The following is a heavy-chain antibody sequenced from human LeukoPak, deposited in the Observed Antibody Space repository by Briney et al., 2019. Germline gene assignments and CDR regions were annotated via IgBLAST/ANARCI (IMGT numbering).Heavy chain of an antibody. J-gene: IGHJ4*02. CDR2: INTDGSST. CDR1: GFTFSSYW. CDR3: ARDLRSNGDYYFDY. V-gene: IGHV3-74*01. Sequence: GGSLRLSCAASGFTFSSYWMHWVRQAPGKGLVCVSRINTDGSSTSYADSVKGRFTISRDNAKNTLYLQMNSLRAEDTAVYYCARDLRSNGDYYFDYWGQGTLVTVSS. D-gene: IGHD4-17*01.